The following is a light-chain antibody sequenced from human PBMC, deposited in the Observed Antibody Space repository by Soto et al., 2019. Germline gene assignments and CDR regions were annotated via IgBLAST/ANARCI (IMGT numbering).Light chain of an antibody. CDR3: QQANSFPWT. J-gene: IGKJ1*01. Sequence: DIQMTQSPSSVSASVGDRVTITCRASQDISGWLAWFQQKPGKAPYLLSYAASILQSGVPSRFSGSGSGTDFTLTITYLQPEDFATYYCQQANSFPWTFGQGTKVEL. CDR1: QDISGW. CDR2: AAS. V-gene: IGKV1D-12*01.